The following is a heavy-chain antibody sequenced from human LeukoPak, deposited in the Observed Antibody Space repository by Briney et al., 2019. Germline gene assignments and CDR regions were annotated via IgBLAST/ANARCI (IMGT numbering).Heavy chain of an antibody. CDR2: IYYSGST. D-gene: IGHD3-22*01. J-gene: IGHJ3*02. CDR1: GGSISSYY. CDR3: RGDYDSSEDAFDI. Sequence: SETLSLTCTVSGGSISSYYWSWIRQPPGKGLEWIGYIYYSGSTNYNPSLKSRVTISVDTSKNQFSLKLSSVTAADTAVYYCRGDYDSSEDAFDIWGQGTMVTVSS. V-gene: IGHV4-59*01.